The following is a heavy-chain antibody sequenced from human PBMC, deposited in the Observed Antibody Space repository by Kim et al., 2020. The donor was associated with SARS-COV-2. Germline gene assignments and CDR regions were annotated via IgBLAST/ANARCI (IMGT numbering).Heavy chain of an antibody. J-gene: IGHJ4*02. CDR2: IWYDGSNK. CDR3: AKVGASSGWRNFDY. Sequence: GGSLRLSCAASGFIFSSYGMHWVRQAPGKGLEWVAVIWYDGSNKYYADSVKGRFTITRDNSKNTLYLQMNSLRAEDTAVYYCAKVGASSGWRNFDYWGQGTLVTVSS. D-gene: IGHD6-19*01. CDR1: GFIFSSYG. V-gene: IGHV3-33*06.